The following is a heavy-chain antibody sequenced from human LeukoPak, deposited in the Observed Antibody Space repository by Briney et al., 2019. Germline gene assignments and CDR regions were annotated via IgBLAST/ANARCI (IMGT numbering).Heavy chain of an antibody. Sequence: PGRSLRLSCAASGFXFSSXGXXXVXXAPGXGLGWGXVISYDGSNKYYADSVKGRFTISRDNSKNTLYLQMNSLRAEDTAVYFCARDMGRAWYGPPDYWGQGTLVTVSS. CDR3: ARDMGRAWYGPPDY. D-gene: IGHD6-13*01. CDR2: ISYDGSNK. CDR1: GFXFSSXG. V-gene: IGHV3-30*03. J-gene: IGHJ4*02.